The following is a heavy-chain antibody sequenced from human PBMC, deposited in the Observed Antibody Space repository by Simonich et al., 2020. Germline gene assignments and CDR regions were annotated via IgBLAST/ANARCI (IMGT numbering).Heavy chain of an antibody. CDR3: AKDLGERITIIVVVIDAFDI. V-gene: IGHV3-23*01. D-gene: IGHD3-22*01. J-gene: IGHJ3*02. CDR2: ISGSGGST. CDR1: GFTFSSYA. Sequence: GGGLVQPGGSLRLSCAASGFTFSSYAMSWVRQAPGKGGEWVSAISGSGGSTYYADSVKGRFTISRDNSKNTLYLQMNSLRAEDTAVYYCAKDLGERITIIVVVIDAFDIWGQGTMVTVSS.